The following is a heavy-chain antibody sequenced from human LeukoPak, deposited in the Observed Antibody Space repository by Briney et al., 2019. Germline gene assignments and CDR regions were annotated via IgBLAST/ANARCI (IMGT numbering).Heavy chain of an antibody. CDR3: ARGRRSRYFDWSPWYFDY. CDR1: VGSFSGYY. V-gene: IGHV4-34*01. CDR2: INHSGST. J-gene: IGHJ4*02. Sequence: SETLSLTCAVYVGSFSGYYWSGIPHPPGKGLVWIGEINHSGSTNYNSSRKRPVTISGDTSKNQFSLKLSSVTAADTAVYYCARGRRSRYFDWSPWYFDYWGQGTLVTVSS. D-gene: IGHD3-9*01.